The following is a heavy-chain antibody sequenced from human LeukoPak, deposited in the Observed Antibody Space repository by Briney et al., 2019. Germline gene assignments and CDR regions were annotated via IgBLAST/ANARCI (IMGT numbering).Heavy chain of an antibody. CDR2: LKQDGREK. J-gene: IGHJ6*02. CDR3: MVRGPYCYYGMDV. Sequence: GGSLRLSCAVSGFTFSSYWMSWVRQAPGRGLEWVANLKQDGREKYYVDSVKGRFPISRDNGKTSLFLQMNSLGADDTVLYYCMVRGPYCYYGMDVWGQGTTVTVSS. V-gene: IGHV3-7*01. CDR1: GFTFSSYW. D-gene: IGHD3-10*01.